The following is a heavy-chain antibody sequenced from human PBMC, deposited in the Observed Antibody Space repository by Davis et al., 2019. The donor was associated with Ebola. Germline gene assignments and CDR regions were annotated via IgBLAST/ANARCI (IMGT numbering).Heavy chain of an antibody. Sequence: GESPKISCKASGYSFTSNWISWVRQMPGKGLEWMGIIYPGDSDTRYSPSFRGQVTISADKSFSTAYLQWSGLKASDTAMYYCARMGKSYYDSLWDYWGQGTLVTVSS. CDR2: IYPGDSDT. CDR3: ARMGKSYYDSLWDY. V-gene: IGHV5-51*01. CDR1: GYSFTSNW. J-gene: IGHJ4*02. D-gene: IGHD3-10*01.